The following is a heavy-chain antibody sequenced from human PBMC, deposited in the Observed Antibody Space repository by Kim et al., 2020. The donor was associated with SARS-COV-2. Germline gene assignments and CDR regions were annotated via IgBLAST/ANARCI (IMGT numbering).Heavy chain of an antibody. V-gene: IGHV3-30*04. CDR2: ISYDGSNK. CDR3: ASHYYGSGL. Sequence: LSLTCAASGFTFSSYAMHWVRQAPGKGLEWVAVISYDGSNKYYADSVKGRFTISRDNSKNTLYLQMNSLRAEDTAVYYCASHYYGSGLWGQGTLVTVSS. CDR1: GFTFSSYA. D-gene: IGHD3-10*01. J-gene: IGHJ4*02.